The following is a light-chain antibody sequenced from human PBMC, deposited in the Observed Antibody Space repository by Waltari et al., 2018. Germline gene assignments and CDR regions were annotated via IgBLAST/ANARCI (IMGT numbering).Light chain of an antibody. V-gene: IGLV3-21*03. CDR1: NIGSKS. J-gene: IGLJ1*01. CDR3: QVWDSREV. Sequence: SYVLTQPPSVSVAPGKTARITCGGTNIGSKSVHWYQQKPGQAPVLVVYDDSDRPSGIPERFSGSNSGNTATLTISRVEAGDEADYYCQVWDSREVFGTGTKVTVL. CDR2: DDS.